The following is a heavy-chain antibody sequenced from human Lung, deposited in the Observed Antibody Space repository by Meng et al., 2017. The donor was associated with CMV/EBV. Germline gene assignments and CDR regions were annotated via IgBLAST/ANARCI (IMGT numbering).Heavy chain of an antibody. CDR1: GRSFSGYY. D-gene: IGHD3-3*01. CDR3: ARATYYDFWSGYPYFDY. V-gene: IGHV4-34*01. J-gene: IGHJ4*02. CDR2: IYYSGST. Sequence: SETLSLXXAVYGRSFSGYYWSWIRQPPGKGLEWIGYIYYSGSTYYNPSLKSRVTISVDTSKNQFSLKLSSVTAADTAVYYCARATYYDFWSGYPYFDYWGQGXLVTVSS.